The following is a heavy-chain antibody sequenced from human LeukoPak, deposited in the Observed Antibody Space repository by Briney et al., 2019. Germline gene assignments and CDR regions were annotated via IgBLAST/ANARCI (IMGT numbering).Heavy chain of an antibody. CDR1: GFNFSSYG. CDR3: ARVGSSSPHNAFDI. Sequence: GGSLRLSCAASGFNFSSYGMHWVRQAPGKGLEWVAVISYDGSNKYYADSVKGRFTISRDNAKNSLYLQMNSLRAEDTAVYYCARVGSSSPHNAFDIWGQGTMVTVSS. D-gene: IGHD6-6*01. CDR2: ISYDGSNK. J-gene: IGHJ3*02. V-gene: IGHV3-30*03.